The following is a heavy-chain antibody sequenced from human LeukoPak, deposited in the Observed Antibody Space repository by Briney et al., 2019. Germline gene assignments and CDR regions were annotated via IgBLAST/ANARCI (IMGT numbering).Heavy chain of an antibody. CDR3: ARGKAHQDTAMALCDY. CDR2: IYYSGST. J-gene: IGHJ4*02. D-gene: IGHD5-18*01. CDR1: GGSISSYY. Sequence: SETLSLTCTVSGGSISSYYWSWIRQPPGKGLEWIGYIYYSGSTNYNPSLKSRATISVDSSKNQFSLKLNSVTAADTAVYYCARGKAHQDTAMALCDYWGQGTLVTVSS. V-gene: IGHV4-59*01.